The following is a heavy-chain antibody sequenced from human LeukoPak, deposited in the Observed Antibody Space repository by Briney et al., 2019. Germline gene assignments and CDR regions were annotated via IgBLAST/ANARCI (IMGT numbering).Heavy chain of an antibody. CDR2: IYYSGST. D-gene: IGHD3-16*01. CDR3: ARHMTRVNWFDP. V-gene: IGHV4-39*01. Sequence: PETLSLTCTVSGGSISSSSYYWGWIRQPPGKGLEGIGSIYYSGSTYYNPSLKSRVTISVDTSKNQFSLKLSSVTAADTAVYYCARHMTRVNWFDPWGQGTLVTVSS. CDR1: GGSISSSSYY. J-gene: IGHJ5*02.